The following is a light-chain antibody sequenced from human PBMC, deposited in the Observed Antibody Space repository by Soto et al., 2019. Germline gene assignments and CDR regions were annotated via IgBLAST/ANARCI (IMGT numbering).Light chain of an antibody. V-gene: IGKV3-20*01. CDR2: GAS. CDR1: HTVNSNY. Sequence: IVLTQSPDTLSLSPGERATLSCRASHTVNSNYLGWYQQKPGQAPRLLMDGASSRATGIPDRFSGSGSGTDFTLTISRLEPEDFAVYYCQQHGDSLTFGGGTKVDIK. J-gene: IGKJ4*01. CDR3: QQHGDSLT.